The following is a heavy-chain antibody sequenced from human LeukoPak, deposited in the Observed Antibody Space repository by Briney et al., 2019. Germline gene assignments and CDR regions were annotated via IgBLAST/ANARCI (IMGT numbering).Heavy chain of an antibody. CDR2: IHYSGNT. CDR1: GDSISTYY. V-gene: IGHV4-59*01. CDR3: ARDQDADSGIWFDP. J-gene: IGHJ5*02. Sequence: SETLSLTCIVSGDSISTYYWNWIRQPPGKGLEWVGYIHYSGNTNYNPSLKNRVTISVDTSKNQFSLKLSSVTAADTAVYYCARDQDADSGIWFDPWGQGTLVTVS. D-gene: IGHD4-17*01.